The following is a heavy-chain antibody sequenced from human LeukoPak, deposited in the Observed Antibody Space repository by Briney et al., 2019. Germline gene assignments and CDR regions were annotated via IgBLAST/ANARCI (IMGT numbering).Heavy chain of an antibody. CDR3: ARRTLWYDAFDI. V-gene: IGHV4-61*02. CDR2: IYTSGST. D-gene: IGHD6-13*01. J-gene: IGHJ3*02. Sequence: SETLSLTCTVSGGSISSGSYYWSWIRQPAGKGLEWIGRIYTSGSTNYNPSLKSRVTISVDTSKNQFSLKLSSVTAADTAVYYCARRTLWYDAFDIWGQGTMVTVSS. CDR1: GGSISSGSYY.